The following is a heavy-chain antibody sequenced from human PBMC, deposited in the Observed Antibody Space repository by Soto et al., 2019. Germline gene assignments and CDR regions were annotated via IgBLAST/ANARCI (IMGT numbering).Heavy chain of an antibody. CDR3: ARSLSVEAFDI. Sequence: PSETLSVTCTVPGGTLSNGGYYRSRVSQHPGKGLEWIGYIYYSGSTYYNPSLKSRVTMSVDTSQNQFFLRLSSVTAADTAVYYCARSLSVEAFDIWGLGTMVTVSS. CDR1: GGTLSNGGYY. J-gene: IGHJ3*02. CDR2: IYYSGST. V-gene: IGHV4-31*03.